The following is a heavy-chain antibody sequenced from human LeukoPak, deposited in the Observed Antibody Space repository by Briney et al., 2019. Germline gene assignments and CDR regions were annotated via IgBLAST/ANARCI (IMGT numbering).Heavy chain of an antibody. Sequence: ASVKVSCKASGYTFTSYYMHWVRQAPGQGLEWMGIINPSGGSTNYAQKFQGRVTMTRDTSTSTAYMELRSLRSDDTAVYYCARSGRGTYYYFDLWGQGTLVTVSS. J-gene: IGHJ4*02. CDR2: INPSGGST. CDR3: ARSGRGTYYYFDL. CDR1: GYTFTSYY. D-gene: IGHD1-26*01. V-gene: IGHV1-46*01.